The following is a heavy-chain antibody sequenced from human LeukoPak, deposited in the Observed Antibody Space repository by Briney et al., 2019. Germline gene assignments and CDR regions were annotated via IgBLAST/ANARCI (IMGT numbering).Heavy chain of an antibody. CDR3: ARHLMVRGLII. CDR1: GGCISNYY. Sequence: SETLSLTCTVSGGCISNYYWSWIRQPPGKGLEWIGYIYYSGSTNYNPSLKSRVTLSLDTSKNQFSLRLSSVTAADTAVYYCARHLMVRGLIIWGQGTLVTVSS. J-gene: IGHJ4*02. CDR2: IYYSGST. D-gene: IGHD3-10*01. V-gene: IGHV4-59*08.